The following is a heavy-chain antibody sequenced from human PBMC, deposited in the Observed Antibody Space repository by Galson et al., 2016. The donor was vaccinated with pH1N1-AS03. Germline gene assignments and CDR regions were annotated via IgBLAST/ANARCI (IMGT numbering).Heavy chain of an antibody. CDR3: ARVWGAAAGYFDY. J-gene: IGHJ4*02. Sequence: PALVKPTQTLTLTCSFSGFSLTSPGVCVTWVRQPPGKALEWLATIDSDDDKYYTTSLKTRLIISKDTSKNQVVLTMTNMDPVDTATYYCARVWGAAAGYFDYWGPGNLVVVSS. D-gene: IGHD6-13*01. V-gene: IGHV2-70*20. CDR1: GFSLTSPGVC. CDR2: IDSDDDK.